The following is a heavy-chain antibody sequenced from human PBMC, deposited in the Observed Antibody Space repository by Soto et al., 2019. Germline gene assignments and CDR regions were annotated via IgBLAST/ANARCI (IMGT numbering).Heavy chain of an antibody. CDR1: GYTFSSYY. CDR3: ASYSSWYERDYYEMDV. V-gene: IGHV1-46*01. Sequence: ASVKVSCKASGYTFSSYYMHWVRQAPGQGLEWMGIINPSGGSTSYAQKFQGRVTMTRDTSTSTVYMELSSLRSEDTAVYYCASYSSWYERDYYEMDVWGQGTKVTGSS. D-gene: IGHD6-13*01. CDR2: INPSGGST. J-gene: IGHJ6*02.